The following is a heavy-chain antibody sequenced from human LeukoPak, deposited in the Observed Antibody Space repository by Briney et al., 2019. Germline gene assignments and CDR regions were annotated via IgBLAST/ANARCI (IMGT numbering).Heavy chain of an antibody. D-gene: IGHD4-17*01. Sequence: GASVKVSCKASGYTFTSYVISWVRQAPGQGLEGMGWIGAYNGNTNYAQKLQGRVTMTTDTSTSKAYMELRSLRSDDTAVYYCVRYGDYSRFDYWGQGTLVTVSS. CDR1: GYTFTSYV. V-gene: IGHV1-18*01. CDR3: VRYGDYSRFDY. CDR2: IGAYNGNT. J-gene: IGHJ4*02.